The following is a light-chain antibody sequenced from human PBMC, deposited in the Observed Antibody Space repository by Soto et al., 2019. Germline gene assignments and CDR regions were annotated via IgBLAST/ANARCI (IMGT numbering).Light chain of an antibody. J-gene: IGKJ2*01. Sequence: EIVMTQSPATLSVSPGERATLSCRASQSVSSNLAWYQQKPGQAPTLLIYGASARATGIPARFSGSGSGTEFTLTISSLQSEDFAVDYCEHYNNWPFTFGQGTKVEI. V-gene: IGKV3-15*01. CDR1: QSVSSN. CDR2: GAS. CDR3: EHYNNWPFT.